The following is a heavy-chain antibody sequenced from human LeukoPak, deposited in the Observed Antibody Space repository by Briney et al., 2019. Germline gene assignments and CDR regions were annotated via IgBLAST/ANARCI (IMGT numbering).Heavy chain of an antibody. CDR3: AKADSITGTDY. V-gene: IGHV3-30*18. D-gene: IGHD1-20*01. CDR2: ISYDGSNK. Sequence: GGSLRLSCAASGFTFSSYGMHWVRQAPGKGLEWVAVISYDGSNKYYADSVKGRFTISRDNSKNTLYLQMSSLRAEDTAVYYCAKADSITGTDYWGQGTLVTVSS. CDR1: GFTFSSYG. J-gene: IGHJ4*02.